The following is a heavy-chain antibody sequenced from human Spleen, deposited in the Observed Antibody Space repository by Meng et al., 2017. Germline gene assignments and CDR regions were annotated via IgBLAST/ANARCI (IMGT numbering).Heavy chain of an antibody. Sequence: GESLKISCAASGFTFSSYVMSWVRQAPGKGLEWVSTISGSGVSTYYADSVKGRFTISRDNSKNTLYLQMNGLKAEDTAVYYCARDLTLLDYGDYHDWGQGTLVTVSS. CDR3: ARDLTLLDYGDYHD. CDR1: GFTFSSYV. J-gene: IGHJ4*02. CDR2: ISGSGVST. D-gene: IGHD4-17*01. V-gene: IGHV3-23*01.